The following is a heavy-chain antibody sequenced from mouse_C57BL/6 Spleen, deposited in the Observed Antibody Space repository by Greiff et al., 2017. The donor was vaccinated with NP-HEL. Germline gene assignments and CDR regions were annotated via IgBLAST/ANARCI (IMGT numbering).Heavy chain of an antibody. CDR3: AREGTYDY. J-gene: IGHJ2*01. Sequence: DVKLVESGPGLVKPSQSLSLTCSVTGYSITSGYYWNWIRQFPGNKLEWMGYISYDGSNNYNPSLKNRISITRDTSKNQFFLKLNSVTTEDTATYYCAREGTYDYWGQGTTLTVSS. D-gene: IGHD3-3*01. CDR2: ISYDGSN. V-gene: IGHV3-6*01. CDR1: GYSITSGYY.